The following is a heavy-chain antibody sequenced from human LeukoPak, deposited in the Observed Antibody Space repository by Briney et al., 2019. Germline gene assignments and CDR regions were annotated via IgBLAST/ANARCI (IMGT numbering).Heavy chain of an antibody. CDR1: GFTFSSYS. CDR3: ARDWNYDSSH. J-gene: IGHJ4*02. V-gene: IGHV3-21*01. CDR2: ISSSSSYT. Sequence: GGSLRLSCAASGFTFSSYSMNWVRQAPGKGLEWVSSISSSSSYTYYADSVKGRFTISRDNAKNSLYLQMNSLRAEDTAVYYCARDWNYDSSHWGQGTLVTVSS. D-gene: IGHD3-22*01.